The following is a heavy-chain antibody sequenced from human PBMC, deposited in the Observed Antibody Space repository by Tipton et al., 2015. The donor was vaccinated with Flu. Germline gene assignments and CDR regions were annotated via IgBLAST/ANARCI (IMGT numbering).Heavy chain of an antibody. CDR2: ISYDGSNK. D-gene: IGHD6-19*01. CDR1: GFTFSSYG. J-gene: IGHJ4*02. CDR3: AKVTHGSGWYAYFDY. V-gene: IGHV3-30*18. Sequence: SLRLSCAASGFTFSSYGMHWVRQAPGKGLEWVAVISYDGSNKYYADSVKGRFTISRDNSKNTLYLQMNSLRAEDTAVYYCAKVTHGSGWYAYFDYWGQGTLVTVSS.